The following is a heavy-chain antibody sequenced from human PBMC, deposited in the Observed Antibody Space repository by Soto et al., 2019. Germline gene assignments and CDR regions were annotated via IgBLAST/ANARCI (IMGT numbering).Heavy chain of an antibody. V-gene: IGHV4-4*02. CDR1: VVSISSGNW. CDR2: IFHDGTA. Sequence: SETLSLTCAFSVVSISSGNWWTWVRQSPQRGLGYIGEIFHDGTANYYPSFERRVAISVGTSKNQFSLKLTSVTAADTAIYFCARLVYDTRLNYMYFDFWGQGTLVTVSS. J-gene: IGHJ4*02. D-gene: IGHD3-10*01. CDR3: ARLVYDTRLNYMYFDF.